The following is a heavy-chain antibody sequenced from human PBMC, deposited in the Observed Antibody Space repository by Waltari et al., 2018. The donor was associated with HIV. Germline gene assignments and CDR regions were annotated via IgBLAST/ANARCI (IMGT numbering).Heavy chain of an antibody. Sequence: EVQLVESGGGLVQPGRSLRLSCTASGFSFSDYAMTWVRQAPGKGREWGGFIRNKAYGGTTDYAASVKGRFTISRDDSKMIAYLQMDSLKTDDTAVYFCARDRDDGLDVWGQGTTVTVSS. CDR3: ARDRDDGLDV. D-gene: IGHD1-1*01. CDR1: GFSFSDYA. J-gene: IGHJ6*02. V-gene: IGHV3-49*04. CDR2: IRNKAYGGTT.